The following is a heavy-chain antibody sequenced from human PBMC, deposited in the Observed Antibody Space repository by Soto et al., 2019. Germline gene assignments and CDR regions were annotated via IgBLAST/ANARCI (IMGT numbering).Heavy chain of an antibody. D-gene: IGHD1-7*01. V-gene: IGHV3-74*01. CDR1: GFTFSSYW. J-gene: IGHJ4*02. CDR3: ARDKPGSTFDY. Sequence: EVPLVESGGGLVPPGGSLRLSCAASGFTFSSYWMHWVRRAPGKGLVWVSHINTDGSITSYADSVKGRFTISRDNAKNTLYLQMNSLRAEDTAVYYCARDKPGSTFDYWGQGTLVTVSS. CDR2: INTDGSIT.